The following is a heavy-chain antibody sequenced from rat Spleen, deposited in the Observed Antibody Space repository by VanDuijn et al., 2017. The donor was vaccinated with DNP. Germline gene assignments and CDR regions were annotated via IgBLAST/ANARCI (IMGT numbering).Heavy chain of an antibody. D-gene: IGHD1-9*01. CDR3: ARWDSTGITTGFAY. Sequence: EVQLVESGGGLVQPGRSRKLSCAASGFTFSDYNMAWVRQAPKKGLEWVASISPSGGNSYFRGSVKGRFTVSRDNAKSSLYLQMDSLGSEDTATYYCARWDSTGITTGFAYWGQGVTVTVSS. CDR1: GFTFSDYN. V-gene: IGHV5S23*01. CDR2: ISPSGGNS. J-gene: IGHJ2*01.